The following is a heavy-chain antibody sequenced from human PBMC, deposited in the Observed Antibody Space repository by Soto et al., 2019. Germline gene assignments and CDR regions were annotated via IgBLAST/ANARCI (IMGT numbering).Heavy chain of an antibody. CDR3: ASSSLYGMDV. CDR2: IYYSGNT. CDR1: GGSISSGYYY. J-gene: IGHJ6*02. V-gene: IGHV4-30-4*01. Sequence: SETLSLTCSVSGGSISSGYYYWSWIRQPPGKGLEWIGNIYYSGNTYYNPSLKSRLIISIETSKKKFSLKVGSVTAADTAVYYCASSSLYGMDVCGQGTNVTVYS.